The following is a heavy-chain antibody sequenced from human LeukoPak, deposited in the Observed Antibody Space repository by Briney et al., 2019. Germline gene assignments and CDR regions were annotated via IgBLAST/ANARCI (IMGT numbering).Heavy chain of an antibody. D-gene: IGHD3-3*01. CDR2: IKSKTDGGTT. CDR3: TTVDDFWSGYYDY. CDR1: GFTFSNAW. J-gene: IGHJ4*02. V-gene: IGHV3-15*01. Sequence: GGSLRLSCAASGFTFSNAWMSWVRQAPGKGLEWVGRIKSKTDGGTTDYAAPVKGRFTISRDDSENTLYLQMNSLKTEDTAVYYCTTVDDFWSGYYDYWGLGTLVTVSS.